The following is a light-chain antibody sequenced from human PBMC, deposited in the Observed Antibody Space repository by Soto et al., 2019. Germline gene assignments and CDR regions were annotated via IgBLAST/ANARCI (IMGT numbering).Light chain of an antibody. CDR2: AAS. J-gene: IGKJ2*01. Sequence: DIQMTQSPSSLSASVGDRVTITCRASQSISTYLNWYQQKPGKAPNLLIYAASNLQSGVPSTFSGSGSGTDFTLTISSLQPEDFATYYGQQSYTTPYTFGQGTKLEIK. CDR3: QQSYTTPYT. V-gene: IGKV1-39*01. CDR1: QSISTY.